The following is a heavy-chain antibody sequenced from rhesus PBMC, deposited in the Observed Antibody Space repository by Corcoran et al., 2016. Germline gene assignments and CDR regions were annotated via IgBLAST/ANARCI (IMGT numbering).Heavy chain of an antibody. CDR3: ARHEYRIHYFDY. Sequence: QVQLQESGPELGKPSETLSLTCTVSGGSISRNYWRWIRQPPGKVLEWIGYVGGSSRSTNYHPALKSRVTILTDTSKNQFSLKLSSVTAADTAVYYCARHEYRIHYFDYWGQGVLVTVSS. D-gene: IGHD4-23*01. J-gene: IGHJ4*01. CDR2: VGGSSRST. CDR1: GGSISRNY. V-gene: IGHV4-165*01.